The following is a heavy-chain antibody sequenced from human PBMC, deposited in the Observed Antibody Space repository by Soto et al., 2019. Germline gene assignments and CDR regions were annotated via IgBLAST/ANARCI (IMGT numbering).Heavy chain of an antibody. CDR1: GFTFSTYA. D-gene: IGHD6-19*01. CDR3: ARDLGGSPTGYSSGWPIDY. CDR2: ISGSGGDT. V-gene: IGHV3-23*01. Sequence: PGGSLRLSCAASGFTFSTYAMNWVRQAPGKGLEWVSVISGSGGDTYYADSVKGRLTISRDNSKNTLYLQINSLRAEDTAVYYCARDLGGSPTGYSSGWPIDYWGQGTLVTVSS. J-gene: IGHJ4*02.